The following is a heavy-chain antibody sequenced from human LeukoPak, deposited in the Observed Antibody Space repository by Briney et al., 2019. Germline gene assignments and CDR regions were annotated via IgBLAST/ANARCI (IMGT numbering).Heavy chain of an antibody. Sequence: GGSLRLSCAATGLTFSSYAMSWVRQAPGKGLEWVSAISGSGGNTYYADSVKGRFSISRDNSKNMLYLQMNSLRAEDTAVYYCAKLEGYYDFWSGRGDAFDIWGQGTMVTVSS. J-gene: IGHJ3*02. V-gene: IGHV3-23*01. CDR3: AKLEGYYDFWSGRGDAFDI. CDR2: ISGSGGNT. CDR1: GLTFSSYA. D-gene: IGHD3-3*01.